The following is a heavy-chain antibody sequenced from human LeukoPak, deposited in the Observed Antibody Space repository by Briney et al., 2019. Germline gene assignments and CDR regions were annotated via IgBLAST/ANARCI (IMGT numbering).Heavy chain of an antibody. Sequence: SETLSLTCTVSGGSISGYYWSWIRQPPGKGLEWIGYIYYSGSTNYNPSLKSRVTISVDTSKNQFSLKMTSVTAADTAVYFCARVGSGGAWFDFWGQGTLVTVSS. V-gene: IGHV4-59*01. D-gene: IGHD6-19*01. CDR1: GGSISGYY. CDR2: IYYSGST. J-gene: IGHJ4*02. CDR3: ARVGSGGAWFDF.